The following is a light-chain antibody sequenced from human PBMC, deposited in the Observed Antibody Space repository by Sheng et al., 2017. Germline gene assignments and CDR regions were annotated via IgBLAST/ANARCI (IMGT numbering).Light chain of an antibody. CDR3: CSYTSSHTWV. CDR1: SSDVGSYNL. V-gene: IGLV2-23*01. J-gene: IGLJ3*02. CDR2: EGS. Sequence: QSALTQPASVSGSPGQSITISCTGSSSDVGSYNLVSWYQQHPGKAPKLMIYEGSKRPSGVSNRFSGSKSGNTASLTVSGLQAEDEADYYCCSYTSSHTWVFGGGTKLTVL.